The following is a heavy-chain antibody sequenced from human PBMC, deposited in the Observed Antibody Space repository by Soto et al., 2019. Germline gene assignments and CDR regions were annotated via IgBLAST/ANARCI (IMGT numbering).Heavy chain of an antibody. V-gene: IGHV1-3*01. CDR1: GYTFTSYA. Sequence: GASVKVSCKASGYTFTSYAMHWVRQAPGQRLEWMGWINAGNGNTKYSQKFQGRVTITRDTSASTAYMELSSLRSEDTAVYYCAREEQQLVNWFDSWGQGTLVTVSS. CDR3: AREEQQLVNWFDS. J-gene: IGHJ5*01. CDR2: INAGNGNT. D-gene: IGHD6-13*01.